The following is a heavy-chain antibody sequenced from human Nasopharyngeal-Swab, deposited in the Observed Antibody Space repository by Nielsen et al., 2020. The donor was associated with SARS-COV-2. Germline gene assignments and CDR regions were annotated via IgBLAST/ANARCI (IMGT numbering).Heavy chain of an antibody. J-gene: IGHJ4*02. CDR3: ASHGWYY. CDR1: GFTVSSNY. V-gene: IGHV3-53*04. D-gene: IGHD2-15*01. CDR2: IYSGGST. Sequence: GESLKISCAASGFTVSSNYMSWVRQAPGKGLEWVSVIYSGGSTYYADSVKGRFTISRHNSKNTLYLQMNSLRAEDTAVYYCASHGWYYWGQGTLVTVSS.